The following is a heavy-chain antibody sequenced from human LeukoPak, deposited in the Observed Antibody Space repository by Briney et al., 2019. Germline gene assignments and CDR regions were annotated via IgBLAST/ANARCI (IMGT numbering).Heavy chain of an antibody. CDR1: GYTFSSYS. CDR2: ISSSSAYI. V-gene: IGHV3-21*01. CDR3: ARQNEWRGSYGGERFDDY. D-gene: IGHD1-26*01. Sequence: GGSLTLSCAASGYTFSSYSMNWVRHAPGQGLEWDSSISSSSAYIYYADSVKGRFTISRDNAKNSLSLQMNSLRAEDTAVYYCARQNEWRGSYGGERFDDYWGEGTLVTVSS. J-gene: IGHJ4*02.